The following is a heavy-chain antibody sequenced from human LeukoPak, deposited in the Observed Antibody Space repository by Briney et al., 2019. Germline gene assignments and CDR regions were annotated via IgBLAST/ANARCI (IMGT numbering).Heavy chain of an antibody. CDR2: INSSSSYI. J-gene: IGHJ3*02. V-gene: IGHV3-21*01. Sequence: GGSLRLSCAASGFTFSSYSMNWVRQAPGKGLEWVSPINSSSSYIYYADSVKGRFTISRDNAKNSLYLQMNSLRDEDTAVYYCARDHLMIVVTTGAFDIWGQGTMVTVSS. CDR3: ARDHLMIVVTTGAFDI. CDR1: GFTFSSYS. D-gene: IGHD3-22*01.